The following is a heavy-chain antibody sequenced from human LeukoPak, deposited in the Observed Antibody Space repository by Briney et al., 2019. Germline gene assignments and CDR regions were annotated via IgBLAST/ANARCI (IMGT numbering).Heavy chain of an antibody. CDR3: ARDRHNTYYYDSSGYKY. CDR1: GYTFTSYG. J-gene: IGHJ4*02. CDR2: ISADNGNT. Sequence: ASVTVSCKASGYTFTSYGISWVRQAPGQGLEWMGWISADNGNTNYAQNLQGRVTMTTDTSMSTAHMELRSLRSDDTAVFYCARDRHNTYYYDSSGYKYWGQGTLVTVSS. D-gene: IGHD3-22*01. V-gene: IGHV1-18*01.